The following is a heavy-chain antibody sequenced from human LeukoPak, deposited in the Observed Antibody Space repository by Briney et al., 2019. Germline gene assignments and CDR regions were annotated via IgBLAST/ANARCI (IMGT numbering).Heavy chain of an antibody. V-gene: IGHV3-30*03. CDR1: GFTFSSYG. Sequence: GGSLRLSCAASGFTFSSYGMHWVRQAPGKGLDWVAVISNDGSKKYYADSVKGRFTISRDNSKNTLSLQVSSLRTEDTAVYYCARSPPDRASGLFDYWGQGTLVTVSS. J-gene: IGHJ4*02. CDR3: ARSPPDRASGLFDY. D-gene: IGHD1-14*01. CDR2: ISNDGSKK.